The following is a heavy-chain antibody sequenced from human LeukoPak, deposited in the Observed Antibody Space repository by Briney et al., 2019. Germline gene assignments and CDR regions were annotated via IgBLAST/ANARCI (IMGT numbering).Heavy chain of an antibody. V-gene: IGHV3-7*01. CDR3: ASAYGGNKDAFDI. Sequence: GGSLRLSCAASGFTFSSYWMSWVRQAPGKGLEWVANIKEDGSEKYYVDSVKGRFTISRDNAKTSLYLQMNSLRAEDTAVYYCASAYGGNKDAFDIWGQGTMVTVSS. D-gene: IGHD4-23*01. J-gene: IGHJ3*02. CDR2: IKEDGSEK. CDR1: GFTFSSYW.